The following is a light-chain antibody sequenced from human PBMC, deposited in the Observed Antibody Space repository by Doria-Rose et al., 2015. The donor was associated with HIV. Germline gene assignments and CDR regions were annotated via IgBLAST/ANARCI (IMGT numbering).Light chain of an antibody. CDR3: QQLNSYPST. CDR2: AAS. J-gene: IGKJ4*01. Sequence: DIQLTQSPSFLSASVGDRVTITCRASQGISTYLAWYQQKSGKAPKLLIYAASTLQSGVPSRFSGSGSGTEFTLTISSLQPEDFATYYCQQLNSYPSTFGGGTKVEIK. V-gene: IGKV1-9*01. CDR1: QGISTY.